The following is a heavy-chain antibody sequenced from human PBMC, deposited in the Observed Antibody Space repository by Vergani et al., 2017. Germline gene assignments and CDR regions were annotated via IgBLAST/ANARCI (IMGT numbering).Heavy chain of an antibody. D-gene: IGHD6-6*01. V-gene: IGHV4-59*01. CDR2: IYYSGST. J-gene: IGHJ6*03. Sequence: VQLQESGPGLVKPSETLSLTCTVSGGSISSYYWSWIRQPPGKGLEWIGYIYYSGSTNYNPSLKSRVTISVDTSKNQFSLKLSSVTAADTAVYYCARGGIAARPYYYYYYMDVWGKXP. CDR3: ARGGIAARPYYYYYYMDV. CDR1: GGSISSYY.